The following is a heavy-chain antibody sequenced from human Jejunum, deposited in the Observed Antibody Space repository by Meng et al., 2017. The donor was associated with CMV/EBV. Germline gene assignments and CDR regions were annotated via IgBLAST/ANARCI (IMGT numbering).Heavy chain of an antibody. Sequence: SGYPFTDHFMHWVRPVPGQGLEWMGWIDPNSGATGYAQKFQGRVTMTRDTSINTAYMELRRLTSDDTAVYYCARPMERSSWKEWFDPWGQGTLVTVSS. J-gene: IGHJ5*02. CDR3: ARPMERSSWKEWFDP. D-gene: IGHD3-3*01. CDR1: GYPFTDHF. V-gene: IGHV1-2*02. CDR2: IDPNSGAT.